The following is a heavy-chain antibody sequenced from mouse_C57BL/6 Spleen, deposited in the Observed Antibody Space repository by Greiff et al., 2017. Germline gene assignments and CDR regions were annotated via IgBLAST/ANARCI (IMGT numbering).Heavy chain of an antibody. D-gene: IGHD1-1*01. CDR2: INPSNGGT. J-gene: IGHJ1*03. V-gene: IGHV1-53*01. Sequence: VQLQQPGTELVKPGASVKLSCKASGYTFTSYWMHWVKQRPGQGLEWIGNINPSNGGTNYNEKFKSKDTLTVDKSSSTAYMQLSSLTSEDSAVYYCARCPPTVVATDWYFDVWGTGTTVTVSS. CDR3: ARCPPTVVATDWYFDV. CDR1: GYTFTSYW.